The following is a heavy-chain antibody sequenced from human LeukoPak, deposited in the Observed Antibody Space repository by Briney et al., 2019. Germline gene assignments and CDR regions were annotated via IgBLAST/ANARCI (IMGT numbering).Heavy chain of an antibody. CDR1: GYTFTSYG. Sequence: GASVKVSCKASGYTFTSYGINWVRQAPGQGLEWMGGIIPIFGTANYAQKFQGRVTITADESTSTAYMELSSLRSEDTAVYYCARASGSSGKKTWEYWGQGTLVTVSS. D-gene: IGHD1-26*01. V-gene: IGHV1-69*13. CDR3: ARASGSSGKKTWEY. J-gene: IGHJ4*02. CDR2: IIPIFGTA.